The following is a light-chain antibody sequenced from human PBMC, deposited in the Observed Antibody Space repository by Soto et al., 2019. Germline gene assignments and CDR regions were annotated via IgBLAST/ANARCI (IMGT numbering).Light chain of an antibody. V-gene: IGKV3-15*01. Sequence: EIVITQSPATLSVSPGERASLSCRASQSVSSNLAWYQQKPGQTPRLLIYATSTRATGIPARFSGSGSGTEFTLTISSLQSEDFAVYYCQHYNNWPLTFGGGTKVDI. CDR3: QHYNNWPLT. CDR2: ATS. J-gene: IGKJ4*01. CDR1: QSVSSN.